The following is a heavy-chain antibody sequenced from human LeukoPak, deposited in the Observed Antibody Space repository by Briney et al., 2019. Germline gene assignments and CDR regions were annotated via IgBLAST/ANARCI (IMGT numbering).Heavy chain of an antibody. D-gene: IGHD6-19*01. Sequence: SETLSLTCTVSGGSISSYYWSWIRQPPGKGLEWIGYIYYSGSTNYNPSLKSRVTISVDTSKNQFSLKLSTVTAADTAVYYCARTGRSGWYRYWGQGTLVTVSS. CDR2: IYYSGST. CDR3: ARTGRSGWYRY. J-gene: IGHJ4*02. CDR1: GGSISSYY. V-gene: IGHV4-59*01.